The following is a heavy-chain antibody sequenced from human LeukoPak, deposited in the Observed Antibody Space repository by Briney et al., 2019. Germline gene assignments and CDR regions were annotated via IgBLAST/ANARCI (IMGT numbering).Heavy chain of an antibody. Sequence: GGSLRLSCAASGFTFSSYSMNWVRQAPGKGLEWVSYISSSSSTIYYADSVKGRFTISRDNAKNSLYLQMNSLRAEDTAVYYCARVYYESSGGYRGQGTLVTVSS. V-gene: IGHV3-48*01. CDR3: ARVYYESSGGY. CDR1: GFTFSSYS. CDR2: ISSSSSTI. J-gene: IGHJ4*02. D-gene: IGHD3-22*01.